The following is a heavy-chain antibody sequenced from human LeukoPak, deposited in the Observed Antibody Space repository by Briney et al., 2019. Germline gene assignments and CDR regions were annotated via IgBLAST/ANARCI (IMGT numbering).Heavy chain of an antibody. Sequence: GESLKISCKGSGYSFVRYYIGWVRQMPGKGLEWMGIVYPGDSDTRYSPSFQGQVTISADKSINTAYLQWNSLKASDTAMYYCAKGYAHGAFDVWGQGTMVTVSS. D-gene: IGHD2-2*01. CDR1: GYSFVRYY. CDR3: AKGYAHGAFDV. CDR2: VYPGDSDT. J-gene: IGHJ3*01. V-gene: IGHV5-51*01.